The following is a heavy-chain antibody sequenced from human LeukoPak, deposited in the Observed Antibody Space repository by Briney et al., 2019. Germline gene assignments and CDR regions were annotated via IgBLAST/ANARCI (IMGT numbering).Heavy chain of an antibody. J-gene: IGHJ4*02. D-gene: IGHD5-12*01. CDR3: ARERRYIVATVYYFDY. CDR2: ISYDGSNK. CDR1: GFTFSSYA. V-gene: IGHV3-30-3*01. Sequence: GGSLRLSCAASGFTFSSYAMHWVRQAPGKGLEWVAVISYDGSNKYYADSVKGRFTISRDNSKNTLYLQMNSLRAEDTAVYYCARERRYIVATVYYFDYWGQGTLVTVSS.